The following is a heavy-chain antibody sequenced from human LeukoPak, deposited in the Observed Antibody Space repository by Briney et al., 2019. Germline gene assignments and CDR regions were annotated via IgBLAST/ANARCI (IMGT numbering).Heavy chain of an antibody. CDR1: GGSISSYY. J-gene: IGHJ4*02. D-gene: IGHD2-2*02. CDR2: IYYSGSN. Sequence: SETLSLICTVSGGSISSYYWSWIRQPPGKGLEWIGYIYYSGSNNYNPSLKSRVTISVDTSKNQFSLKLSSVTAADTAVYYCARIAPPVPYTFFDYWGEGTLVTVSS. CDR3: ARIAPPVPYTFFDY. V-gene: IGHV4-59*08.